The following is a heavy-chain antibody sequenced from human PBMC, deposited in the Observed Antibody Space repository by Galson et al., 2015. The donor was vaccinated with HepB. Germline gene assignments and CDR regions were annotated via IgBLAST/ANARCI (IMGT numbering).Heavy chain of an antibody. V-gene: IGHV1-2*02. Sequence: SGKGSCKASGYTFTGYYMHWVRQAPGQGLEWMGWIHPNSGGTNYAQKFQGRVTMTRDTSISTAYMELSRLRSDDTAVYYCARFPGGYYGSGATLNYYFDYWGQGTLVTVSS. J-gene: IGHJ4*02. CDR1: GYTFTGYY. CDR3: ARFPGGYYGSGATLNYYFDY. CDR2: IHPNSGGT. D-gene: IGHD3-10*01.